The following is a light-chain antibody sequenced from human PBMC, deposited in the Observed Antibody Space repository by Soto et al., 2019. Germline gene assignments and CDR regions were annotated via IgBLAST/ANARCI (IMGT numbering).Light chain of an antibody. CDR3: SSYAGSSNV. CDR1: SSDVGGYNY. J-gene: IGLJ1*01. V-gene: IGLV2-8*01. CDR2: EVD. Sequence: QSVLTQPHSASGSPGQSVAISCTGTSSDVGGYNYVSWYQQHPGKAPKLMIYEVDKRPSGGPDRFSGSKSGNTASLTVSGLQAEDEADYYCSSYAGSSNVFGTGTKVTVL.